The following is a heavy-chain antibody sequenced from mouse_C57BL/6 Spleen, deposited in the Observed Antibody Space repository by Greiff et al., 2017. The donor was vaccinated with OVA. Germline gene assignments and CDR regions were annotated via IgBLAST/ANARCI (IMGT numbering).Heavy chain of an antibody. CDR3: ANSKPWFAY. Sequence: EVKLMESGGGLVKPGGSLKLSCAASGFTFSDYGMHWVRQAPEKGLEWVAYISSGSSTIYYEDTVKGRFTISRDNAKNTLFLQMTSLRSEDTAVYYCANSKPWFAYWGQGTLVTGSA. D-gene: IGHD2-5*01. CDR2: ISSGSSTI. V-gene: IGHV5-17*01. J-gene: IGHJ3*01. CDR1: GFTFSDYG.